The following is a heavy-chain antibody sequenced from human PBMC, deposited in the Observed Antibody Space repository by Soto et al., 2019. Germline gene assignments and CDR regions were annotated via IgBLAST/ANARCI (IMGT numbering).Heavy chain of an antibody. V-gene: IGHV3-49*03. Sequence: GRSMIVWWTPAGVTLGDYGISWFRQTPGKGLEWVGFMKSKTFGGETQYAASVEGRFTISRDECKNIAYLEINSLKTEDTAVYYCSRGRDGYNFFLDYWGQGTLVTVPS. CDR1: GVTLGDYG. CDR2: MKSKTFGGET. CDR3: SRGRDGYNFFLDY. J-gene: IGHJ4*02. D-gene: IGHD5-12*01.